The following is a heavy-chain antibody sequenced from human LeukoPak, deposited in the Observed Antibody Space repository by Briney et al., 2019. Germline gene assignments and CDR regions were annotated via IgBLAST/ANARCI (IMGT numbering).Heavy chain of an antibody. CDR1: RFTFSSYG. V-gene: IGHV3-30*18. Sequence: GGSLRLSCAASRFTFSSYGMHWVRQAPGKGLEWVAVISYDGSNKYYADSVKGRFTISRDNSKNTLYLQMNSLRAEDTAVYYCAKEGRRNYLDYWGQGTLVTVSS. J-gene: IGHJ4*02. CDR2: ISYDGSNK. CDR3: AKEGRRNYLDY.